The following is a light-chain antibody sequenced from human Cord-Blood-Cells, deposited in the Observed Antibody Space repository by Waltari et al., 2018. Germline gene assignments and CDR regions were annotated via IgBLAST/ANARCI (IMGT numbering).Light chain of an antibody. CDR3: QQSYSTPFT. CDR2: AAS. CDR1: QSISSY. Sequence: DIQMTQSPSSLSASEGDRVTITCRASQSISSYLNWYQQKPGKAPKLPIYAASSLQSGVPSRFSGSGSGTDFTLTISSLQPEDFATYYCQQSYSTPFTFGPGTKVDIK. V-gene: IGKV1-39*01. J-gene: IGKJ3*01.